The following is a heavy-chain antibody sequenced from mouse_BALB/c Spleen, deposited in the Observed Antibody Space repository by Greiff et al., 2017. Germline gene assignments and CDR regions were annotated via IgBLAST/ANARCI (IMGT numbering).Heavy chain of an antibody. Sequence: EVNLVESGPGLVKPSQSLSLTCTVTGYSITSDYAWNWIRQFPGNKLEWMGYISYSGSTSYNPSLKSRISITRDTSKNQFFLQLNSVTTEDTATYYCARRGDGYSHFDYWGQGTTLTVSS. V-gene: IGHV3-2*02. J-gene: IGHJ2*01. CDR3: ARRGDGYSHFDY. CDR2: ISYSGST. D-gene: IGHD2-3*01. CDR1: GYSITSDYA.